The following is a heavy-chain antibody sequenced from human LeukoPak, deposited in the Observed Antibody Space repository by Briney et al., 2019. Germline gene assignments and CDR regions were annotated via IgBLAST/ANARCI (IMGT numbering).Heavy chain of an antibody. V-gene: IGHV4-59*08. CDR2: VSYSGNT. CDR1: GGSIGTSY. Sequence: SETLSLTCTVSGGSIGTSYGTWIRQPPGRGLEWIGYVSYSGNTNYNPSLKSRVTVSVDSSKNQFSLKLSSVTAADTAVYYCARQLDTSMSPVDYGGGGTLVTVSS. CDR3: ARQLDTSMSPVDY. J-gene: IGHJ4*02. D-gene: IGHD5-18*01.